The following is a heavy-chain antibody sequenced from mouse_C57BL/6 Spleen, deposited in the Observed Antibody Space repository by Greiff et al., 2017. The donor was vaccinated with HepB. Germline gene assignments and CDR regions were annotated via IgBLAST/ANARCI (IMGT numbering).Heavy chain of an antibody. CDR2: INPDSSTI. V-gene: IGHV4-1*01. CDR3: ASYDFFAY. Sequence: EADGVAFSRYWMSWVRRAPGKGLEWIGEINPDSSTINYAPSLKDKFIISRDNAKNTLYLQMSKVRSEDTALYYCASYDFFAYWGQGTLVTVSA. J-gene: IGHJ3*01. D-gene: IGHD2-4*01. CDR1: GVAFSRYW.